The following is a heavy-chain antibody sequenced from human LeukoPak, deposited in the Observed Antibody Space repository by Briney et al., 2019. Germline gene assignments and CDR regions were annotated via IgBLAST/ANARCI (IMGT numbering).Heavy chain of an antibody. CDR1: GYTFTSYA. CDR2: INTNAGNP. CDR3: ATMGASYYGSGTYYFGY. Sequence: GAPVKVSCKASGYTFTSYAMNWVRQAPGQGLEWMGWINTNAGNPTYAQGFTGRFVFSLDTSVSTAYLQISSLKAEDTAVYYCATMGASYYGSGTYYFGYWGQGTLVTVSS. J-gene: IGHJ4*02. D-gene: IGHD3-10*01. V-gene: IGHV7-4-1*02.